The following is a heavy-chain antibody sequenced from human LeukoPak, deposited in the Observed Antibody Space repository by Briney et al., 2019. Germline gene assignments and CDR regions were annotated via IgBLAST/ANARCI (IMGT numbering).Heavy chain of an antibody. J-gene: IGHJ3*02. CDR3: ASLSPYCGGDCYSGDGVAFDI. CDR1: GGSISSGDYY. D-gene: IGHD2-21*02. CDR2: IYYSGST. V-gene: IGHV4-30-4*01. Sequence: SETLSLTCTVSGGSISSGDYYWSWIRQPPGKGLEWIGYIYYSGSTYYNPSLKSRVTISVDTSKNQFSLKLSSVTAADTAVYYCASLSPYCGGDCYSGDGVAFDIWGQGTMVTVSS.